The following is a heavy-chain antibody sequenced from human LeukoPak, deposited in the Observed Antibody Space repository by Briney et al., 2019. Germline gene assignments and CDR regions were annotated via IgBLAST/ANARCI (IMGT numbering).Heavy chain of an antibody. D-gene: IGHD3-10*01. CDR1: GFTLSSYW. CDR3: ARDGDYYGSGSYRDGFDI. V-gene: IGHV3-7*01. Sequence: GGSLRLSCAASGFTLSSYWMSWVRQAPGKGLEWVANIKQDGSEKYYVDSVKGRFTISRDNAKNSLYLQMNSLRAEDTAVYYCARDGDYYGSGSYRDGFDIWGQGTMVTVSS. CDR2: IKQDGSEK. J-gene: IGHJ3*02.